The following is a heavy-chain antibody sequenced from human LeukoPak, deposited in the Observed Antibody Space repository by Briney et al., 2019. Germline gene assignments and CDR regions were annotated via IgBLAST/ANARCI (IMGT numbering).Heavy chain of an antibody. CDR1: GFTFSSYG. J-gene: IGHJ3*02. CDR3: AKVSRVVSAFDI. V-gene: IGHV3-33*06. Sequence: GGSLRLSCAASGFTFSSYGMHWVRQAPGKGLEWVAVIWYDGSNKYYADSVKGRFTTSRDNSKNTLYLQMNSLRAEDTAVYYCAKVSRVVSAFDIWGQGTMVTVCS. D-gene: IGHD5/OR15-5a*01. CDR2: IWYDGSNK.